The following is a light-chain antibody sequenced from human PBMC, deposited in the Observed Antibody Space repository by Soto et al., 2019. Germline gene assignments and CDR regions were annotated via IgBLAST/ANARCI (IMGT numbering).Light chain of an antibody. V-gene: IGKV3-20*01. J-gene: IGKJ5*01. CDR1: QSVSNNY. Sequence: EIVLTRSPGTLSLSPGERATLSCRASQSVSNNYLAWYQQKPGQAPRLLIYGASNRATGIPDRFSGSGSGTDFTLTISRLEPEDFAVYYCQQYGSSGTFGQGTDWRL. CDR3: QQYGSSGT. CDR2: GAS.